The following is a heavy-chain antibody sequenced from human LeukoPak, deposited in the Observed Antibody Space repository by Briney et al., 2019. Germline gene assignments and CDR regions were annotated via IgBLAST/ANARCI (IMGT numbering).Heavy chain of an antibody. CDR2: TYTSGST. D-gene: IGHD6-13*01. Sequence: SETLSLTCTVSGGSISSYYWSWIRQPPGKGLEWIGYTYTSGSTNYNPSLKSRVTISVDPSKNQFSLKLSSVTAADTAVYYCARLLAYHSSRTFDPWGQGTLVTVSS. J-gene: IGHJ5*02. V-gene: IGHV4-4*09. CDR1: GGSISSYY. CDR3: ARLLAYHSSRTFDP.